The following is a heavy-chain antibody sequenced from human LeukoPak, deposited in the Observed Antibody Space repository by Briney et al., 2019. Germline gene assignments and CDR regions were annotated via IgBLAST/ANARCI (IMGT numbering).Heavy chain of an antibody. CDR3: ARQGNDYGDYGLQH. V-gene: IGHV4-59*08. Sequence: PSETLSLTCTVSGGSISSYYWSWIRQPPGKGLEWIGYIYCSGSTNYNPSLKSRVTISVDTSKNQFSLKLSSVTAADTAVYYCARQGNDYGDYGLQHWGQGTLVTVSS. D-gene: IGHD4-17*01. CDR2: IYCSGST. J-gene: IGHJ1*01. CDR1: GGSISSYY.